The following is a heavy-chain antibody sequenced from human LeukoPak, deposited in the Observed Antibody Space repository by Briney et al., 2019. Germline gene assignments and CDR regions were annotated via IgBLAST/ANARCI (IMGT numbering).Heavy chain of an antibody. CDR1: GFTFSNFA. Sequence: TGGSLRLSCTASGFTFSNFAMSWVRQDPGMGLQWVSSISGSGDSTFYADSVKGRFTISRDNAKNSLYLQMNSLRAEDTAVYYCASTYGDYYFDYWGQGTLVTVSS. J-gene: IGHJ4*02. CDR3: ASTYGDYYFDY. V-gene: IGHV3-23*01. CDR2: ISGSGDST. D-gene: IGHD4-17*01.